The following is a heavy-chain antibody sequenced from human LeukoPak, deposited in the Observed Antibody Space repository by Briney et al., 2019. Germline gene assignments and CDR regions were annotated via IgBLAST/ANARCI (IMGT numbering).Heavy chain of an antibody. CDR1: GFTFSTYW. CDR2: INGDGSTT. Sequence: GGSLRLSCAASGFTFSTYWMHWVRRAPGTGLVWVSRINGDGSTTTYADSVMGRFTISRDNAKSTLYLQVNSLRVEDAAVYYCARVVLSGAYQIDFWGQGTLVTVSS. D-gene: IGHD2/OR15-2a*01. CDR3: ARVVLSGAYQIDF. V-gene: IGHV3-74*01. J-gene: IGHJ4*02.